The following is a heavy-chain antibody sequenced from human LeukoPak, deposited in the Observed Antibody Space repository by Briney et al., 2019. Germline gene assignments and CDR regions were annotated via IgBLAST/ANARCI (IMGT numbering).Heavy chain of an antibody. D-gene: IGHD3-9*01. CDR1: GYTYTGYY. V-gene: IGHV1-2*02. J-gene: IGHJ4*02. Sequence: ASVKVSCKASGYTYTGYYMHWVRQAPGQGLEWMGWINPNSGGTSYAQKFQGRVTMTRDTSISTAYMELSRLRSDDTAVYYCARFYYDILTGYYTLDYWGQGTLVTVSS. CDR3: ARFYYDILTGYYTLDY. CDR2: INPNSGGT.